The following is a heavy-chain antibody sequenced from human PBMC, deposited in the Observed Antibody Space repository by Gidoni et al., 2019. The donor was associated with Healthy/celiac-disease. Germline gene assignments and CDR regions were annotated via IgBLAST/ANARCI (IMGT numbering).Heavy chain of an antibody. CDR3: ARVSSPDGYVNWFDP. V-gene: IGHV3-48*04. CDR2: ISSSSSTI. Sequence: YISSSSSTIYYADSVKGRFTISRDNAKNSLYLQMNSLRAEDTAVYYCARVSSPDGYVNWFDPWGQGTLVTVSS. D-gene: IGHD5-18*01. J-gene: IGHJ5*02.